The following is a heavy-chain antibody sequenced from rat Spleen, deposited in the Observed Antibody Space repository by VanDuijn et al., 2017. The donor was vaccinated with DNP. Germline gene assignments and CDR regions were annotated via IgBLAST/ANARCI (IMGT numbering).Heavy chain of an antibody. V-gene: IGHV5-25*01. J-gene: IGHJ2*01. CDR2: ISTSGSRT. D-gene: IGHD5-1*01. CDR3: ARHVTGSFDY. CDR1: GFTFSNYY. Sequence: EVQLVESGGGLVQPGRSLKLSCAASGFTFSNYYMAWVRQAPQKGLEWVATISTSGSRTYYADSVKGRFTVSRDNAKSSLYLQMDSLRSEDTATYYCARHVTGSFDYWGQGVMVTVSS.